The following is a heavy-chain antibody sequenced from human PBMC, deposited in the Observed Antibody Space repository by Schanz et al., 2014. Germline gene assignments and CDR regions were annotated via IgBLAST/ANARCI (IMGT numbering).Heavy chain of an antibody. CDR3: ARPALWFGDNCFDP. Sequence: EVQLVESGGGLVQPGGSLRLSCAASGFTFSSYWMHWVRQVPGKGLVWVSRIKSDGSSTGYADSVKGRFTISRDNAKNTLYLQMNRLRAEDTAVYYCARPALWFGDNCFDPWGQGTLVTVSS. J-gene: IGHJ5*02. CDR2: IKSDGSST. D-gene: IGHD3-10*01. CDR1: GFTFSSYW. V-gene: IGHV3-74*01.